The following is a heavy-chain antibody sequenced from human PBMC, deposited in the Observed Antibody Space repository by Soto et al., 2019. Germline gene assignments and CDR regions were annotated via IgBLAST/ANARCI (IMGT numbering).Heavy chain of an antibody. CDR1: GHSISSDYY. CDR2: IYHSGST. D-gene: IGHD5-18*01. J-gene: IGHJ4*02. V-gene: IGHV4-38-2*01. CDR3: ARASIGYSHGPFDY. Sequence: SETLSLTCAVSGHSISSDYYWGWIRQPPGKGLEWIGSIYHSGSTYYNPSLKSRVTISVDTSKNQFSLKLSSVTAADTAVYYCARASIGYSHGPFDYWGQGTLVTVSS.